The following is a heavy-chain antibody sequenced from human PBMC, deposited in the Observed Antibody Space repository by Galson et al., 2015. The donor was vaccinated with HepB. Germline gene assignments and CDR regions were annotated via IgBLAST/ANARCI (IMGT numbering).Heavy chain of an antibody. D-gene: IGHD6-13*01. CDR3: ARAAAGSVGWFDP. CDR1: GFTFRNYA. J-gene: IGHJ5*02. V-gene: IGHV3-30*04. CDR2: ISYDVSNK. Sequence: SLRLSCAASGFTFRNYAIHWVRQAPGKGLEWVALISYDVSNKYYADSVKGRLTISRDNPKNTVYLQMNSLRTEDTAVYYCARAAAGSVGWFDPWGQGTLVTVSS.